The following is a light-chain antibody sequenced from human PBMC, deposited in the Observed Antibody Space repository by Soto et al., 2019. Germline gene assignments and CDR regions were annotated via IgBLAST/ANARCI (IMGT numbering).Light chain of an antibody. Sequence: DIQMTQSPSSLSASVGDTVTITCQASQDITNHLNWYQHKPGKAPNLLIYDASHLETGVPSRFTESGSGTYFTLTISSLQSEDIATYYCQKYDGVPQFGPGTRVDF. CDR3: QKYDGVPQ. J-gene: IGKJ3*01. CDR2: DAS. CDR1: QDITNH. V-gene: IGKV1-33*01.